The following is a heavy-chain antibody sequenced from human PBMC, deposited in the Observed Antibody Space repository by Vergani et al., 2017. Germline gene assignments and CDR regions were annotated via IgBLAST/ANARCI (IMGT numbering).Heavy chain of an antibody. CDR3: ARGKRIFGVVIGPPSFDY. V-gene: IGHV4-39*07. CDR1: GGSISSSSYY. J-gene: IGHJ4*02. Sequence: QLQLQESGPGLVKPSETLSLTCTVSGGSISSSSYYWGWIRQPPGKGLEWIGEINHSGSTNYNPSLKSRVTISVDTSKNQFSLKLSSVTAADTAVYYCARGKRIFGVVIGPPSFDYWGQGTLVTVSS. CDR2: INHSGST. D-gene: IGHD3-3*01.